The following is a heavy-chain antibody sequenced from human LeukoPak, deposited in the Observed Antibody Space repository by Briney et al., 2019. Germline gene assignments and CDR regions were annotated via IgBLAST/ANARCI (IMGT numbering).Heavy chain of an antibody. V-gene: IGHV3-53*01. Sequence: GGSLRLSCAASGFTVITNDMTWVRQAPGKGLEWVSVLYSDGNTKYADSVQGRFTISRDNSKTTLYLEMNSLSPDDTAVYYCARGVEPLAANTLAYWGQGTLVTVSS. CDR2: LYSDGNT. D-gene: IGHD1-14*01. CDR3: ARGVEPLAANTLAY. CDR1: GFTVITND. J-gene: IGHJ4*02.